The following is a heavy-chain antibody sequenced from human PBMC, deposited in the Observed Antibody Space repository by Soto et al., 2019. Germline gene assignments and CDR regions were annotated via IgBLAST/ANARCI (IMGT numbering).Heavy chain of an antibody. CDR3: AREGYDILTGYYLGY. V-gene: IGHV3-7*05. CDR2: IKQDGSEK. CDR1: GFTFSSYW. J-gene: IGHJ4*02. Sequence: GGSLRLSCAASGFTFSSYWMSWVRQAPGKGLEWVANIKQDGSEKYYVDSVKGRFTISRDNAKNSLYLQMNSLRAEDTAVYYCAREGYDILTGYYLGYWGQGTLVTVSS. D-gene: IGHD3-9*01.